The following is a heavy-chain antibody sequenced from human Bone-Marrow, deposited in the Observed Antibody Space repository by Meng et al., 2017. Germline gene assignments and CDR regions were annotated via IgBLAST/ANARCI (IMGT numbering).Heavy chain of an antibody. CDR2: IIPIFGTA. Sequence: SVKVSCKASGYTFTSYGISRVRQAPGQGLEWMGGIIPIFGTANYAQKFQGRVTITADESTSTAYMELSSLRSEDTAVYYCARGATYHIVVVTAITFDYYYGMDVWGQGTTVTVSS. CDR1: GYTFTSYG. D-gene: IGHD2-21*02. CDR3: ARGATYHIVVVTAITFDYYYGMDV. V-gene: IGHV1-69*13. J-gene: IGHJ6*02.